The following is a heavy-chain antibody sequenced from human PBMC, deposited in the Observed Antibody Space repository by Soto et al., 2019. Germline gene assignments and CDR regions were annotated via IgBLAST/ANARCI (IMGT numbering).Heavy chain of an antibody. J-gene: IGHJ5*02. CDR2: IWYDGSNK. CDR3: ARDMDGRWFGELSQPNWFDP. D-gene: IGHD3-10*01. CDR1: GFTFSSYG. Sequence: QVQLVESGGGVVQPGRSLRLSCAASGFTFSSYGMHWVRQAPGKGLEWVAVIWYDGSNKYYADSVKGRFTISRDNSKNTLYLQMNSLRAEDTAVYYCARDMDGRWFGELSQPNWFDPWGQGTLVTVSS. V-gene: IGHV3-33*01.